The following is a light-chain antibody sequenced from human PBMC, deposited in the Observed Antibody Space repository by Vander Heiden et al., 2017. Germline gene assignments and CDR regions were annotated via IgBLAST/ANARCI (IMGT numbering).Light chain of an antibody. CDR1: QPITSY. CDR2: ATS. V-gene: IGKV1-39*01. Sequence: DIQLTQSPSSLSASVGDRVTITCRASQPITSYLNWYQEKPGKAPNLLIYATSNLQSGVPSRFSGSGSGPDFTLTIRSVQPEDFATYFCQQSYSVPWTFGQGTKVEIK. J-gene: IGKJ1*01. CDR3: QQSYSVPWT.